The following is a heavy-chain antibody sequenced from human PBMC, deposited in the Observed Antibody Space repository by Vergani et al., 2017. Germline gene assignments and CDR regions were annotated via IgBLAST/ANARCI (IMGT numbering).Heavy chain of an antibody. CDR1: GFSLSTSGVG. CDR2: IYWDDDK. J-gene: IGHJ5*02. CDR3: AHRTGSWKRGLNGFDP. V-gene: IGHV2-5*02. Sequence: QITLKESGPTLVKPTQTLTLTCTFSGFSLSTSGVGVGWIRQPPGKALEWLALIYWDDDKRYSPSLKSRLTITKDTSKNQVVLKMTNMDPVDTATYYCAHRTGSWKRGLNGFDPWGQGTLVTVSS. D-gene: IGHD6-13*01.